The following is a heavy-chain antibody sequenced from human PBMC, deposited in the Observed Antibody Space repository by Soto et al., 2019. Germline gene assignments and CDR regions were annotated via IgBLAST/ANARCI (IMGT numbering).Heavy chain of an antibody. V-gene: IGHV3-33*01. J-gene: IGHJ4*02. CDR3: ARDRPRGSAWSNRLDC. D-gene: IGHD6-19*01. CDR1: GFTFSGYG. CDR2: ISNEGGNM. Sequence: QVQLVESGGGVVLPGRSLRLSCAASGFTFSGYGMHWVRQAPGKGPEWVAIISNEGGNMHYVESVEGRFTISRDNSKNTLYLHMNSLRVEDTAVYYCARDRPRGSAWSNRLDCWGQGTLVTVSS.